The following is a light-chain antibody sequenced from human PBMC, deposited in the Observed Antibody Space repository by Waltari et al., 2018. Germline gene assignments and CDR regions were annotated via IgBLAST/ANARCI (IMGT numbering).Light chain of an antibody. J-gene: IGKJ2*03. CDR3: QHNYGTPYS. CDR2: KAS. CDR1: ENVNNY. Sequence: DIQMTQSPSSLSASVRARVTITCRASENVNNYLNWYQQKPGKAPKLLIYKASTLQSGVPSRFSGSGSGTDYTFTISSLQSEDVATYYCQHNYGTPYSFGQGTKVEIK. V-gene: IGKV1-39*01.